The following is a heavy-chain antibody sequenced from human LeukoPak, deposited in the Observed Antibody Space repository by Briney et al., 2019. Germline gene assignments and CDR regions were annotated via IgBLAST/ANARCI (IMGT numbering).Heavy chain of an antibody. CDR1: GGSISGHY. CDR2: IHYTGKP. CDR3: ARFGVDYDMDV. J-gene: IGHJ6*02. V-gene: IGHV4-59*11. Sequence: SETLSITCSVSGGSISGHYWTWIRQPPGKGLEWIGQIHYTGKPDYNPSLKSRITISVDTSKNQVSLQVSSVTAADSAIYYCARFGVDYDMDVWGHGTTVTVFS. D-gene: IGHD3-16*01.